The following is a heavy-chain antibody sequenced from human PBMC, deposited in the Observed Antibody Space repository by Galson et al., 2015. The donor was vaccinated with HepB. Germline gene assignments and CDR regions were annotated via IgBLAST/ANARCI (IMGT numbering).Heavy chain of an antibody. J-gene: IGHJ4*02. D-gene: IGHD3/OR15-3a*01. Sequence: SLRLSCATSGFTFSGSSMNWVRQVPGKGLEWVAYISTRGNTIYYADSVDGRFTISRDNAIKALYLQMNCLRDDDTAVYFCARWIYGLIWSEGYFDYWGQGTLVTVSS. CDR1: GFTFSGSS. V-gene: IGHV3-48*02. CDR2: ISTRGNTI. CDR3: ARWIYGLIWSEGYFDY.